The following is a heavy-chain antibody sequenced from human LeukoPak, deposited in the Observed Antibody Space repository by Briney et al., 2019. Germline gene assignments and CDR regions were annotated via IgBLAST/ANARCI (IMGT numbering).Heavy chain of an antibody. CDR2: IYYSGST. CDR1: GGSISSYY. V-gene: IGHV4-59*01. Sequence: SETLSLTCTVSGGSISSYYWSWIRQPPGKGLEWIGNIYYSGSTNYNPSLKSRVTISVDTSKNQFSLKLSSVTAADTAVYYCARAGGYYDSSGYLRDLDYWGQGTLVTVSS. CDR3: ARAGGYYDSSGYLRDLDY. D-gene: IGHD3-22*01. J-gene: IGHJ4*02.